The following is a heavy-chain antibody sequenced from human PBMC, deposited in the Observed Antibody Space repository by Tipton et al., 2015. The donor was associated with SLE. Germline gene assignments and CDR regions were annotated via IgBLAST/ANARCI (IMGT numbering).Heavy chain of an antibody. CDR2: IRYDGSNK. CDR1: GFTFSSYG. Sequence: GSLRLSCAASGFTFSSYGMHWVRQAPGKGLEWVAFIRYDGSNKYYADSVKGRFTISRDNAKNSLYLQMNSLRVEDTAVYYCARANRKGLDYWGQGTLVTVSS. CDR3: ARANRKGLDY. J-gene: IGHJ4*02. V-gene: IGHV3-30*02.